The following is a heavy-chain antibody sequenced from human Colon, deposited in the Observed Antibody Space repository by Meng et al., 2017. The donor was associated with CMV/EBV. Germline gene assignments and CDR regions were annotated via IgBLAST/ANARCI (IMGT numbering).Heavy chain of an antibody. CDR3: VRDLGDYGDYPGASDY. V-gene: IGHV3-7*01. J-gene: IGHJ4*02. CDR2: IKQDGSEK. D-gene: IGHD4-17*01. Sequence: GGSLRLSCAASGFTFSSYWMSWVRQAPGKGLEWVANIKQDGSEKYYVDSVKGRFTISRDNAKNSLYLQMNSLRAEDTAVYYCVRDLGDYGDYPGASDYWGQGTLVTVSS. CDR1: GFTFSSYW.